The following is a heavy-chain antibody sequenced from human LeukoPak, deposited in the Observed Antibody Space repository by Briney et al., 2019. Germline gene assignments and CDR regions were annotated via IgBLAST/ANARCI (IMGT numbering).Heavy chain of an antibody. CDR3: ARAQTYYYDSSGPFQIDY. CDR2: IYYSGST. Sequence: SETLSLTCTVSGGSISSGGYYWSWIRPHPGKGLEWIGYIYYSGSTYYNPSLKSRVTISVDTSKNQFSLKLSSVTAADTAVYYCARAQTYYYDSSGPFQIDYWGQGTLVTVSS. J-gene: IGHJ4*02. V-gene: IGHV4-31*02. CDR1: GGSISSGGYY. D-gene: IGHD3-22*01.